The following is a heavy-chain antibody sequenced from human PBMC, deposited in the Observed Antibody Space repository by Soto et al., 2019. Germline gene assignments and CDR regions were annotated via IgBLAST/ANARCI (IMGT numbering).Heavy chain of an antibody. CDR3: ARDLWGYCGTDCYPLDV. Sequence: PSETLSLTCTVSGGSISGYYWSWIRQPPGNGLEWIGYMYNTGSTVYNPSFKSRVTISVDTSKNQFSLKLNSLTAADTSVYYCARDLWGYCGTDCYPLDVWGQGTTVTVSS. CDR2: MYNTGST. D-gene: IGHD2-21*02. V-gene: IGHV4-59*01. CDR1: GGSISGYY. J-gene: IGHJ6*02.